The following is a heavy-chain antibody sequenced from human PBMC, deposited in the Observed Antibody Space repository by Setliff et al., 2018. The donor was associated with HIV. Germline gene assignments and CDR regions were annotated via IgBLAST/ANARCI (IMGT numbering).Heavy chain of an antibody. J-gene: IGHJ6*03. D-gene: IGHD5-12*01. Sequence: PGGSLRLSCAASGFTFSDYTISWVRQAPGKGLEWVSYISGSSGSIYHADSVKGRFTVSRDNAKNSLFLQMNSLRADETAVYYCARTSVDASMPFYYYYYMDVWGKGTTVTVS. CDR1: GFTFSDYT. CDR3: ARTSVDASMPFYYYYYMDV. CDR2: ISGSSGSI. V-gene: IGHV3-48*01.